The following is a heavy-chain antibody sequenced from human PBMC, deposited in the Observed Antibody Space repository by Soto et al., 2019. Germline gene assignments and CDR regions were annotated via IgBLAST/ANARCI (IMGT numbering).Heavy chain of an antibody. Sequence: GGSLRLSCAASGFTFSSSWMSWVRQAPGKGLEWVANIKQDGSEKYYVDSVKGRFTISRDNAKNSLYLQMNRLRAEDTAVYYCARDVGCSSTSCSVYYYYGMDVWGQGTTVTVSS. V-gene: IGHV3-7*01. CDR2: IKQDGSEK. CDR1: GFTFSSSW. D-gene: IGHD2-2*01. J-gene: IGHJ6*02. CDR3: ARDVGCSSTSCSVYYYYGMDV.